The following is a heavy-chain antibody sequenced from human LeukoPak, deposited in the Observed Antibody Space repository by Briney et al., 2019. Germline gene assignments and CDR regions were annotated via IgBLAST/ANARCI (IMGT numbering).Heavy chain of an antibody. Sequence: GGSLRLSCAASGFTVSSNYMSWVRQAPGKGLEWVSVIYSGGSTYYADSVKGRFTISRDNSKNTLYLQMNSLRAEDTAVYYCAKQIRYFDWLLGVGAFDIWGQGTMVPSLQ. V-gene: IGHV3-53*01. J-gene: IGHJ3*02. CDR2: IYSGGST. CDR1: GFTVSSNY. D-gene: IGHD3-9*01. CDR3: AKQIRYFDWLLGVGAFDI.